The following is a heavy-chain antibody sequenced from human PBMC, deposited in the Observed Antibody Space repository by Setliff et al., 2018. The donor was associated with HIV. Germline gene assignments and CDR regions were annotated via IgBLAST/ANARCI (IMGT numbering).Heavy chain of an antibody. CDR2: IYHSGKT. J-gene: IGHJ4*02. Sequence: SETLSLTCSVSGFSISSDYYWNWVRQPPGQGLEWIGSIYHSGKTYSNPSLKSRVTVSVDTSMNQSSLNLISVTATDTAVYYCARGSCFNTGCLDSWGQGALVTVS. V-gene: IGHV4-38-2*02. D-gene: IGHD2-2*01. CDR3: ARGSCFNTGCLDS. CDR1: GFSISSDYY.